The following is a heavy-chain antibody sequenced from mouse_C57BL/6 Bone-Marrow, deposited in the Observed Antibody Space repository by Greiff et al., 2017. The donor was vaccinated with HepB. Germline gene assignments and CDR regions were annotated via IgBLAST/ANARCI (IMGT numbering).Heavy chain of an antibody. CDR3: ARGHYYGTYFDY. CDR2: ISYSGST. V-gene: IGHV3-1*01. CDR1: GYSITSGYD. Sequence: EVQRVESGPGMVKPSQSLSLTCTVTGYSITSGYDWHWIRHFPGNKLEWMGYISYSGSTNYNPSLKSRISITHDTSKNHFFLKLNSVTTEDTATYYCARGHYYGTYFDYWGQGTTLTVSS. D-gene: IGHD1-1*01. J-gene: IGHJ2*01.